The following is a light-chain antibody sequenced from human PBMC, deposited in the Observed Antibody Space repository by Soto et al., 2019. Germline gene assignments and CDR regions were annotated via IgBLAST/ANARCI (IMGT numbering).Light chain of an antibody. CDR2: GSS. CDR3: QQYNNWPPHA. Sequence: EIVMPQCPATLSVSPGESATLACRASQSVNTNLAWYQQKPGRAPRLLIHGSSTSATGIPARFSGSGSGTEFTLNISSLQSEDFAVDYCQQYNNWPPHAFGQGTKLEIK. CDR1: QSVNTN. V-gene: IGKV3-15*01. J-gene: IGKJ2*01.